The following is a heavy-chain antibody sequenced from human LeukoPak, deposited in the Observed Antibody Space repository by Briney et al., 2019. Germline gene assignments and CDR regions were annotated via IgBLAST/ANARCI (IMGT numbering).Heavy chain of an antibody. D-gene: IGHD4-17*01. V-gene: IGHV1-46*01. Sequence: VASVKVSCKASGYTFTGYYMHWVRQAPGQGLEWMGGIIPIFGTANYAQKFQGRVTMTRDTSTSTVYMELSSLRSEDTAVYYCARFCGDYSDYWGQGTLVTVSS. CDR2: IIPIFGTA. CDR1: GYTFTGYY. J-gene: IGHJ4*02. CDR3: ARFCGDYSDY.